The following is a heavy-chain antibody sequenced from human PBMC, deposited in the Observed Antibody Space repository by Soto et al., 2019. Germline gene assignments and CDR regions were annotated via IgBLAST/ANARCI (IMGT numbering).Heavy chain of an antibody. CDR1: GGSISSGGYY. CDR3: ARGPGTMAKIDY. CDR2: IYYSGST. D-gene: IGHD3-10*01. J-gene: IGHJ4*02. Sequence: SETLSLTCPVSGGSISSGGYYWSWIRQHPGKGLEWIGYIYYSGSTYYNPSLKSRVTISVDTSKNQFSLKLSSVTAADTAVYYCARGPGTMAKIDYWGQGTLVTSP. V-gene: IGHV4-31*03.